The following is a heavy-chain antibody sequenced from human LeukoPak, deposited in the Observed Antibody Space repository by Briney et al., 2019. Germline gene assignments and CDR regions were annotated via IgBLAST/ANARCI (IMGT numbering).Heavy chain of an antibody. CDR2: IRWDGVST. CDR3: AKDLKGGSCSDY. CDR1: GFTFDDYT. Sequence: GGSLRLSCAASGFTFDDYTMHWVRQAPGKGLEWVSLIRWDGVSTYYADSVKGRFTISRDNSKNTLYLEMNSLRAEDTAVYYCAKDLKGGSCSDYWGQGTLVTVSS. D-gene: IGHD2-15*01. V-gene: IGHV3-43*01. J-gene: IGHJ4*02.